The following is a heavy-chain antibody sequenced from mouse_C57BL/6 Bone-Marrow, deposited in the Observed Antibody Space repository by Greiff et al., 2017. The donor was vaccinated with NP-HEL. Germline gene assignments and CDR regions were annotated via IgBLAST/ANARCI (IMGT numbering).Heavy chain of an antibody. D-gene: IGHD1-1*01. CDR2: INPNYGTT. J-gene: IGHJ4*01. CDR1: GYSFTDYN. V-gene: IGHV1-39*01. CDR3: ARSALDYYGSSSYYYAMDY. Sequence: VQLKESGPELVKPGASVKISCKASGYSFTDYNMNWVKQSNGKSLEWIGVINPNYGTTSYNQKFKGKATLTVDQSSSTAYMQLNSLTSEDTAVYYCARSALDYYGSSSYYYAMDYWGQGTSVTVSS.